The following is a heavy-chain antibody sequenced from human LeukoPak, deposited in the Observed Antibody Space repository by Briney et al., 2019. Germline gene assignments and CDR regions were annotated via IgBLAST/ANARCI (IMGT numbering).Heavy chain of an antibody. CDR2: IYYSGST. Sequence: SEALSLTCTVSGGSISSGDYYWSWIRQPPGKGLEWIRYIYYSGSTYYNPSLKSRVTISVDTSKNQFSLKLSSVTAADTAVYYCARGPSNYYDSSGYYYAITYFDYWGQGTLVTVSS. V-gene: IGHV4-30-4*01. CDR3: ARGPSNYYDSSGYYYAITYFDY. J-gene: IGHJ4*02. CDR1: GGSISSGDYY. D-gene: IGHD3-22*01.